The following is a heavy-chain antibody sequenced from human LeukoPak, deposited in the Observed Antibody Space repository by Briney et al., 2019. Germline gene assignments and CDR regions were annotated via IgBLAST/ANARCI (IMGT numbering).Heavy chain of an antibody. CDR2: FSGSGGGT. CDR1: GFTFSSYA. D-gene: IGHD2-8*02. CDR3: ATYRQVLLPFES. V-gene: IGHV3-23*01. Sequence: DPGGSLRLSCAASGFTFSSYAMSWVRQAPGKGLEWVSAFSGSGGGTYYADSVKGRFTISRDNSKNTLYLQMNSLRAEDTAIYYCATYRQVLLPFESWGQGTLVTVSS. J-gene: IGHJ4*02.